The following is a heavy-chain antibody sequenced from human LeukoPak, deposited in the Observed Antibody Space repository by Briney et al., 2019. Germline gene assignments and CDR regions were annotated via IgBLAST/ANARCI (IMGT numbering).Heavy chain of an antibody. CDR3: AGGVGVVPAAMLGWFDP. Sequence: GESLKISCKGSGYSFTSYWIGWVRQMAGKGLEWMGIIYPGDSDTRYSPSFQGQVTISADKSISIAYLQWSSLKASDTAMYYCAGGVGVVPAAMLGWFDPWGHGTLVTVSS. D-gene: IGHD2-2*01. V-gene: IGHV5-51*01. CDR2: IYPGDSDT. CDR1: GYSFTSYW. J-gene: IGHJ5*02.